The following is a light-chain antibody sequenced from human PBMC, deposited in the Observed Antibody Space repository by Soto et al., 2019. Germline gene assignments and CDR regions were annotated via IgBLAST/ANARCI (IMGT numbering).Light chain of an antibody. Sequence: QIVVTQEPSFSVSPGATVTLTCGLSSGSVSTNNYPSWYQQTPGQAPRTLIYSTYTRSSGVPDRFSASILGNKAALTITGAQADDESDYYCVLYMGSGIWVFGGGTKLTVL. CDR3: VLYMGSGIWV. CDR1: SGSVSTNNY. CDR2: STY. V-gene: IGLV8-61*01. J-gene: IGLJ3*02.